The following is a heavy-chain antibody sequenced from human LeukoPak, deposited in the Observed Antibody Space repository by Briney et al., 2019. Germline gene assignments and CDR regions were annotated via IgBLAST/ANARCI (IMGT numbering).Heavy chain of an antibody. V-gene: IGHV3-30-3*01. J-gene: IGHJ3*02. Sequence: GGSLRLSCAASGFTFSSYAMHWVRQAPGKGLEWVAVISYDGSNKFYADSVKGRFTISRDNSKDTLFLQGHSLRTEDTALYYCAREGDFDAFDIWGQGTMVTVSS. CDR2: ISYDGSNK. CDR3: AREGDFDAFDI. D-gene: IGHD3-16*01. CDR1: GFTFSSYA.